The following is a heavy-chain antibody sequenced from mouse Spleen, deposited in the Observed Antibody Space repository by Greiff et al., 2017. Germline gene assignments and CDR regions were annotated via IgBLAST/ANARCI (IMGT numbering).Heavy chain of an antibody. CDR1: GFSLTNYA. CDR3: ASPVSHWYFDV. V-gene: IGHV2-4-1*01. Sequence: QVQLQQSGPGLVAPSQSLSITCTVSGFSLTNYAVHWVRQSPGKGLEWLGVIWSDGSTDYYAAFISRLSISKDNSKSHVFFKMNSLQAEDTAIYYCASPVSHWYFDVWGAGTTVTVSS. CDR2: IWSDGST. J-gene: IGHJ1*01. D-gene: IGHD6-1*01.